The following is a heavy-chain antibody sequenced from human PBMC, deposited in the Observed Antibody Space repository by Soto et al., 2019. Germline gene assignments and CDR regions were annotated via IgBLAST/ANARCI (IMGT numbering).Heavy chain of an antibody. V-gene: IGHV4-38-2*02. J-gene: IGHJ5*02. CDR3: ARDLGVVGATTKWIWSYWFDP. CDR1: GYSISSGYY. Sequence: PSQTLSLTCAVSGYSISSGYYWGWIRQPPGKGLEWIGSIYHSGSTYYNPSLKSRVTISVDTSKNQFSLKLSSVTAADTAGYYCARDLGVVGATTKWIWSYWFDPWGQGTLVTVSS. CDR2: IYHSGST. D-gene: IGHD1-26*01.